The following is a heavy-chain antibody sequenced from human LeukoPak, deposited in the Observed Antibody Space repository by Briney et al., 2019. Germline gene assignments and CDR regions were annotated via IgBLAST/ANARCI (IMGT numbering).Heavy chain of an antibody. J-gene: IGHJ4*02. D-gene: IGHD6-19*01. CDR3: ARERVHSSGWDYFDY. CDR1: GFTFSSYA. V-gene: IGHV3-30-3*01. CDR2: ISYDGSNK. Sequence: QPGGSLRLSWAAAGFTFSSYAVHWVRQAPGKGLEWVAVISYDGSNKYYADSVKGRFTISRDNSKTTLYLQMNSLRAEDTAVYYCARERVHSSGWDYFDYWGQGTLVTVSS.